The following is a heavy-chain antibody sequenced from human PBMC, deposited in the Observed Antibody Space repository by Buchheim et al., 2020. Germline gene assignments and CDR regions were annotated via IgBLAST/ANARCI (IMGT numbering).Heavy chain of an antibody. CDR3: ARDNYGDYAFYFDY. CDR1: GFTFSSYA. V-gene: IGHV3-30-3*01. J-gene: IGHJ4*02. D-gene: IGHD4-17*01. CDR2: ISYDGSNK. Sequence: QVQLVESGGGVVQPGRSLRLSCAASGFTFSSYAMHWVRQAPGKGLEWVAVISYDGSNKYYADSVKGRFTISRDNSKNTLYLQMNSLRAEDTAVYYCARDNYGDYAFYFDYWGQGTL.